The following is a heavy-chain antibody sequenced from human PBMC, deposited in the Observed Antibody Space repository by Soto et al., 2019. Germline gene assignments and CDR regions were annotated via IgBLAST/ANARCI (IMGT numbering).Heavy chain of an antibody. CDR3: ARVSATGTRWFDP. J-gene: IGHJ5*02. V-gene: IGHV4-31*11. CDR2: ISYRGTP. CDR1: GYSISSGYY. D-gene: IGHD6-13*01. Sequence: ASETLSLTCAVSGYSISSGYYWGWVRQPTGKGLEWIGYISYRGTPYYTPSLKSRVSLSIDPAKNQFSLKLSSVTAADTAVYFCARVSATGTRWFDPWGQGTLVTVSS.